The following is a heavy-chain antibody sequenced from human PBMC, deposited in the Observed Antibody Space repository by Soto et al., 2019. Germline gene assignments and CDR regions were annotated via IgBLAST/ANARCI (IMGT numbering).Heavy chain of an antibody. CDR3: TREFGELVFLEWLDEAFDI. Sequence: GGSLRLSCTASGFTFGDYAMSWFRQAPGKGLEWVGFIRSKAYGGTTEYAASVKGRFTISRDDSKSIAYLQMNSLKTEDTAVYYCTREFGELVFLEWLDEAFDIWGQGTVVTVSS. CDR2: IRSKAYGGTT. V-gene: IGHV3-49*03. CDR1: GFTFGDYA. J-gene: IGHJ3*02. D-gene: IGHD3-3*02.